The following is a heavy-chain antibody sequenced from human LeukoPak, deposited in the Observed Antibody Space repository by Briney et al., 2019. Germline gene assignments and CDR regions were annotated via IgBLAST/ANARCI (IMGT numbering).Heavy chain of an antibody. CDR1: GGSISSYY. CDR2: IYYSGST. D-gene: IGHD7-27*01. V-gene: IGHV4-59*01. J-gene: IGHJ6*02. CDR3: ARDLVNWGLGRSYGMDV. Sequence: PSETLSLTCTVSGGSISSYYWSWIRQPPGKGLEWIGYIYYSGSTNYNPSLKSRVTISVDTSKNQFSLKLSSVTAADTAVYYCARDLVNWGLGRSYGMDVWGQGTTVTVSS.